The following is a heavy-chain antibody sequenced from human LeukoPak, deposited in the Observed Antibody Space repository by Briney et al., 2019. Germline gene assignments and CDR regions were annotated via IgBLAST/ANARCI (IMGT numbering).Heavy chain of an antibody. D-gene: IGHD2/OR15-2a*01. CDR1: GFTFSNYG. Sequence: PGGSLRLSCAASGFTFSNYGMSWVRQAPGKGLEWVSSISGRNGSTYYADSVKGRFTISRDNSKNTLYVQMNSLRAEDRAVYYCAKTGGGTTDWGQGTMVSVS. J-gene: IGHJ3*01. CDR2: ISGRNGST. CDR3: AKTGGGTTD. V-gene: IGHV3-23*01.